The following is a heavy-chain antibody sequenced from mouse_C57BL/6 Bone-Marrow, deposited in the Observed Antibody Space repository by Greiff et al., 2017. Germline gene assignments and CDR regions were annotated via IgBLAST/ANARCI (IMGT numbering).Heavy chain of an antibody. CDR3: AREGIYYDYDWYFDV. CDR2: SRNKANDYTT. J-gene: IGHJ1*03. Sequence: VKLVESGGGLVQSGRSLRISCATSGFTFSDFYMEWVRQAPGKGLEWIAASRNKANDYTTEYSASVKGRFIVSRDTSRSILYLQMNALRAEDTAMYYWAREGIYYDYDWYFDVWGTGTTVTVSS. D-gene: IGHD2-4*01. CDR1: GFTFSDFY. V-gene: IGHV7-1*01.